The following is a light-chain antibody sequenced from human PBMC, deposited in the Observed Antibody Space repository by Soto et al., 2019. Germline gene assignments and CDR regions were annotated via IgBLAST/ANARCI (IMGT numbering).Light chain of an antibody. CDR2: EAR. J-gene: IGLJ2*01. V-gene: IGLV2-14*01. CDR1: SNDVGANNY. CDR3: TSYTSTSTLV. Sequence: QSALTQPASVSGSPGQSITISCTGTSNDVGANNYVSWYQHHPGKAPKILIYEARNRPSGVSNRFSGSKSGNTASLTISGLQAEDEADYYCTSYTSTSTLVFGGGPKLTVL.